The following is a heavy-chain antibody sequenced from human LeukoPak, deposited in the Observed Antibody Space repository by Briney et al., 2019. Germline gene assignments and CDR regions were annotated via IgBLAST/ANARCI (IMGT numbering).Heavy chain of an antibody. CDR1: GFTVSSNY. V-gene: IGHV3-66*01. J-gene: IGHJ4*02. CDR3: AREAVAINGGFDY. Sequence: GGSLRLSCAASGFTVSSNYMNWVRQAPGKGLEWVSAIYSGGSTYYADSVKGRFTISRDNSKNTLYLQMNSLRAEDTAVYYCAREAVAINGGFDYWGQGTLVTVSS. CDR2: IYSGGST. D-gene: IGHD6-19*01.